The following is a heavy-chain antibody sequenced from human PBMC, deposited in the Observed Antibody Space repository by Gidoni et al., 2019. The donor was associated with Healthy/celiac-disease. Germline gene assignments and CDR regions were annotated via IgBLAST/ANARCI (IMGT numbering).Heavy chain of an antibody. Sequence: QVQLVESGGGVVQPGRSLRLSCAASGFPFSSYGMHLVRQAPGKGLEWVAVISYDGSNKYYADSVKGRFTISRDNSKNTLYLQMNSLRAEDTAVYYCAKEGYYDFWSALVKRGQTAESSPIDYWGQGTLVTVSS. D-gene: IGHD3-3*01. CDR1: GFPFSSYG. CDR2: ISYDGSNK. J-gene: IGHJ4*02. V-gene: IGHV3-30*18. CDR3: AKEGYYDFWSALVKRGQTAESSPIDY.